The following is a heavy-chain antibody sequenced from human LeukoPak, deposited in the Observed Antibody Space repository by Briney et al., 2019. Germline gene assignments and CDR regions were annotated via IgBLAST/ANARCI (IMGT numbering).Heavy chain of an antibody. CDR3: ANPYCSSTSCYTGLYYYYGMDV. CDR2: ISGSGGST. J-gene: IGHJ6*02. CDR1: GFTFNSYA. Sequence: GGSLRLSCAASGFTFNSYAMSWVRPAPGKGLEWVPAISGSGGSTYYADSVKGRFTISKDNSKNTLYLQMNSLRAEDTAVYYCANPYCSSTSCYTGLYYYYGMDVWGQGTTVTVSS. D-gene: IGHD2-2*02. V-gene: IGHV3-23*01.